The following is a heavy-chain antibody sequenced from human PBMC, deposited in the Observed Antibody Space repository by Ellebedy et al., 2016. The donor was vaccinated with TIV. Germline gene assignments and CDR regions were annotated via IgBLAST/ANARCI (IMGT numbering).Heavy chain of an antibody. V-gene: IGHV3-30*09. CDR2: ISHDGSNK. D-gene: IGHD6-13*01. Sequence: GGSLRLXCAASGFTFSYYSMHWVRQAPGKGLEWVAVISHDGSNKYHAESVKDRFAISRDDSKNTLYLQMNTLRTEDTAVYFCTRGSSSRGYFDSWGQGTLVTVSS. J-gene: IGHJ4*02. CDR3: TRGSSSRGYFDS. CDR1: GFTFSYYS.